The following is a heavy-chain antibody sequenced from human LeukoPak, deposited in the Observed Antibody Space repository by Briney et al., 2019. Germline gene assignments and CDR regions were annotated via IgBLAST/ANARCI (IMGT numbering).Heavy chain of an antibody. J-gene: IGHJ4*02. D-gene: IGHD3-22*01. CDR3: ARMARYYYDSSGYAQFYYFDY. CDR1: GFTFSSYS. V-gene: IGHV3-21*01. CDR2: ISSSSSYI. Sequence: GGSLRLSCAASGFTFSSYSMNWVRQAPGKGLEWVSSISSSSSYIYYADSVKGRFTISRDNAKNSLYLQMNSLRAEDTAVYYCARMARYYYDSSGYAQFYYFDYWGQGTLVTVSS.